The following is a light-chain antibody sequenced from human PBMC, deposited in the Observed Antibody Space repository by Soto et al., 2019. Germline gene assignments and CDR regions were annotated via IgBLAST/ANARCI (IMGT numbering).Light chain of an antibody. CDR2: GAT. J-gene: IGKJ4*01. CDR1: QSISNN. CDR3: QQYKNWPLT. Sequence: ETVMTQSPATLSVSPGERATLYCRAGQSISNNLAWYQQNPGQAPRLLIYGATTRATGIPSRFSGSGSGTEFTLTISSLQSEDFAVYYCQQYKNWPLTFGGGTKGEIK. V-gene: IGKV3-15*01.